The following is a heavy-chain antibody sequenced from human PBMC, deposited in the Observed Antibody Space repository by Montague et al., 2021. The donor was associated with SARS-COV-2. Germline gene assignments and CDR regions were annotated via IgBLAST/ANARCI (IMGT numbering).Heavy chain of an antibody. V-gene: IGHV4-34*01. Sequence: SQTLSLTCAVYGGSFSGYYWTWIRQSPRKGLEWIGEINHSGSTNYNPSLKSRVTISVDTSKNQFSPKLSSVTAADTAVYYCACGEITTRGLIYYYGMDVWGRGTTVTVSS. J-gene: IGHJ6*02. CDR2: INHSGST. D-gene: IGHD4-11*01. CDR1: GGSFSGYY. CDR3: ACGEITTRGLIYYYGMDV.